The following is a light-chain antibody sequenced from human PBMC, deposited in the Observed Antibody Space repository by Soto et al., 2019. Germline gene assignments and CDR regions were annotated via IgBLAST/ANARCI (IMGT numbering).Light chain of an antibody. CDR3: QQYGSSGT. CDR2: GAS. V-gene: IGKV3-20*01. Sequence: EIVMTQSPATLSVSPGERATLSCRANQSVIINLSCYHQKRGPAPRLLIYGASNSATGIPDRFSGSGSGTDFTLTISRLEPEDFAVYYCQQYGSSGTFGQGTKVDI. CDR1: QSVIIN. J-gene: IGKJ1*01.